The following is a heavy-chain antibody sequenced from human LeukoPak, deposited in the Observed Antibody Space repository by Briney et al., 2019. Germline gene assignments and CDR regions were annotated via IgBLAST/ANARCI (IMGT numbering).Heavy chain of an antibody. V-gene: IGHV5-51*01. CDR1: GYTFTNYW. CDR3: ARRWYFGSEKYYAFDY. D-gene: IGHD3-10*01. Sequence: PGDTLMISCQASGYTFTNYWIGWVRKMPGKGLEWMGIIYPGDSDTRYSPSFQGQVTMSADKSISAAYLQWNSLKASDTAMYYCARRWYFGSEKYYAFDYWGQGTLVTVS. CDR2: IYPGDSDT. J-gene: IGHJ4*02.